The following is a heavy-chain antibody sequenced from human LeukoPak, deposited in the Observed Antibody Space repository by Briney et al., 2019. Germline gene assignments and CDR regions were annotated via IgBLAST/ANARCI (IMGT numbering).Heavy chain of an antibody. D-gene: IGHD7-27*01. V-gene: IGHV3-11*01. CDR2: ISSSGSNI. CDR3: ARNTGELDY. J-gene: IGHJ4*02. CDR1: GFTFSDHY. Sequence: PGGSLRLSWAASGFTFSDHYMSWIRQAQGKGLEWVSYISSSGSNIYYVDSVKGRFTISRDNAKNSLSLQMNSLRAEDTAVYYCARNTGELDYWGQGTLVTVSS.